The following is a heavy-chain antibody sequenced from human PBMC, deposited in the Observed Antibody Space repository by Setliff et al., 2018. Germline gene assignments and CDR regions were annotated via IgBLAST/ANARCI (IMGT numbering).Heavy chain of an antibody. CDR2: IIPMFRSG. CDR3: ARSHDSGFYHQRDAYDI. D-gene: IGHD5-12*01. Sequence: ASVKVSCKASGDTFSNYDMSWVRQAPGQGLEWMGGIIPMFRSGNYAQRFQGRVTITADESTSTVYMELTSLRAEDTAVYYCARSHDSGFYHQRDAYDIWGQGTMVTVSS. CDR1: GDTFSNYD. J-gene: IGHJ3*02. V-gene: IGHV1-69*13.